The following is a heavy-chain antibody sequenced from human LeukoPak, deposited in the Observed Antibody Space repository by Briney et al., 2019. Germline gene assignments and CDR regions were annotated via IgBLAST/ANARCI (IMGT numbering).Heavy chain of an antibody. CDR3: ARDLRFGGY. V-gene: IGHV4-59*01. Sequence: PSEILSLTCTVSGGSISSYYWSWIRQPPGKGLEWIGYIYYSGSTNYNPSLKSRVTISVDTSKNQFSLKLSSVTAADTAVYYCARDLRFGGYWGQGTLVTVSS. D-gene: IGHD3-16*01. CDR2: IYYSGST. J-gene: IGHJ4*02. CDR1: GGSISSYY.